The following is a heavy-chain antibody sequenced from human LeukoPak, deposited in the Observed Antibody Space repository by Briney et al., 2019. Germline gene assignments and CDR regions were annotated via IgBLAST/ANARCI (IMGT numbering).Heavy chain of an antibody. J-gene: IGHJ4*02. CDR1: GFTFSSYW. Sequence: PGGSLRLSCAASGFTFSSYWMHWVRQAPGKGLVWVSRINSDGSTTSYADSVKGRITISRDNAKNTLYLQMNSLRAEDMAVYYCVGGSYYFDYWGQGTLVTVSS. D-gene: IGHD1-26*01. CDR2: INSDGSTT. V-gene: IGHV3-74*01. CDR3: VGGSYYFDY.